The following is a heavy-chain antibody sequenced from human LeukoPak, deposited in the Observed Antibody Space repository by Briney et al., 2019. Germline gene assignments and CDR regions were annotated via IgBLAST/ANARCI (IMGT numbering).Heavy chain of an antibody. CDR1: GGSISSHY. V-gene: IGHV4-59*11. D-gene: IGHD6-6*01. Sequence: SETLSLTCTVSGGSISSHYWSWIRQPPGKGLEWIGYIYYSGSTNYNPSLKSRVTISVDTSKNQFSLKLSSVTAADTAVYYCARDSIAARPGWFDPWGQGTLATVSS. CDR3: ARDSIAARPGWFDP. J-gene: IGHJ5*02. CDR2: IYYSGST.